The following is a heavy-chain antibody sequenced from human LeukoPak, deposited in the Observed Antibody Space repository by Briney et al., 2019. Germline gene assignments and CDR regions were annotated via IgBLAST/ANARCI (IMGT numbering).Heavy chain of an antibody. D-gene: IGHD2-15*01. CDR1: GYTFTGYY. Sequence: GASVKVSCKASGYTFTGYYMHWVRQAPGQGLEWMGWINPNSGGTNYAQKFQGRVTMTRDTSISTAYMELSRLRSDDTAVYYCARDLYCSGGRCYPRWGQGTLVTVSS. CDR3: ARDLYCSGGRCYPR. J-gene: IGHJ4*02. CDR2: INPNSGGT. V-gene: IGHV1-2*02.